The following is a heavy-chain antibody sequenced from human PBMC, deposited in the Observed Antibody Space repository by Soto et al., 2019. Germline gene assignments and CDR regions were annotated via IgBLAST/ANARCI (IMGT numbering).Heavy chain of an antibody. V-gene: IGHV3-11*06. CDR3: ARDYYDSSGYYPNSYYYGLDV. Sequence: GGSLRLSCAASGFTFSDYYMSWIRQAPGKGLEWVSYISSSSSYTDYADSVKGRFTISRDNAKNSLYLQMNSLRAEDTAVYYCARDYYDSSGYYPNSYYYGLDVWAQGTTVTVSS. J-gene: IGHJ6*02. D-gene: IGHD3-22*01. CDR2: ISSSSSYT. CDR1: GFTFSDYY.